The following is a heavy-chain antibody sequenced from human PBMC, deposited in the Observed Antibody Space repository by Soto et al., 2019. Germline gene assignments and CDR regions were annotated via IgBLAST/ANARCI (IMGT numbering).Heavy chain of an antibody. Sequence: QVQLVESGGGVVQPGRSLRLSCAASGFTFSDYGIHWVRQAPGKGLEWVAVISFDGSNKYFADSVKGRFTISRDNSQNTLYLQMNSLRAEDTAVYHCARQVIPRINGFDNWGQGTMVTVSS. J-gene: IGHJ3*02. CDR1: GFTFSDYG. D-gene: IGHD2-21*01. CDR2: ISFDGSNK. CDR3: ARQVIPRINGFDN. V-gene: IGHV3-30*03.